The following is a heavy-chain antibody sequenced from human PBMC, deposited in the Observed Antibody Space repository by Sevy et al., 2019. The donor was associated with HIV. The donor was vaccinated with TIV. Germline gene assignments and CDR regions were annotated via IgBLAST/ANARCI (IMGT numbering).Heavy chain of an antibody. CDR2: MNPNNGNT. CDR1: GYSFTNFD. J-gene: IGHJ6*02. D-gene: IGHD3-3*01. Sequence: ASVKVSCKAAGYSFTNFDINWVRQATGQGLEWMGWMNPNNGNTHYGQKFQGRVTMTRSSSANTAYMELSSLTSEDTAIYYCARARLDYEFWSGSYFSRAPWGYKYYAMDVWGQGTTVTVSS. CDR3: ARARLDYEFWSGSYFSRAPWGYKYYAMDV. V-gene: IGHV1-8*01.